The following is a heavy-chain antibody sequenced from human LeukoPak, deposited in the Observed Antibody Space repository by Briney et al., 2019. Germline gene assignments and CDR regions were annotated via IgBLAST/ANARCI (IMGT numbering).Heavy chain of an antibody. CDR3: ARVITGTSNFHY. Sequence: SETLSLTCTISGGSITDNYWSWIRQPPAKGLEWIGYVSYSGDNHYNPSLKSRGTMSLDTSKNQFSLNLNSITAADTAVYFCARVITGTSNFHYWGQGTLVSVSS. CDR2: VSYSGDN. V-gene: IGHV4-59*01. CDR1: GGSITDNY. J-gene: IGHJ4*02. D-gene: IGHD1-20*01.